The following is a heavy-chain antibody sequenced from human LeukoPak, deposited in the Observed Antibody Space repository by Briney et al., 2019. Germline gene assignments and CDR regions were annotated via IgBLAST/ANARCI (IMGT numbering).Heavy chain of an antibody. Sequence: AGGSLRLSCAASGFTFNNFAMHWVRQAPGKGLEWVAVISYTGRDKYYADSVRGRFAISRDNSKNTLGLQMNSLRSEDTAVYYCARDRLTGSNEVRYYYGMDAWGQGTTVTVSS. CDR3: ARDRLTGSNEVRYYYGMDA. CDR2: ISYTGRDK. V-gene: IGHV3-30*09. CDR1: GFTFNNFA. D-gene: IGHD5-24*01. J-gene: IGHJ6*02.